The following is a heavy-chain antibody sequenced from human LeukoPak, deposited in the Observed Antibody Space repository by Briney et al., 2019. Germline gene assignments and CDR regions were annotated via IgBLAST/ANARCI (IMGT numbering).Heavy chain of an antibody. Sequence: ASVKVSCKASGYTFSDYYMHWVRQAPGQGLEWMGWINPKSGDTKYAQKFQARVTMTRDTSITTTYIEVSRLSSDDTAVYYCARQNTGQLDYWGRGTLATVSS. D-gene: IGHD2-8*02. J-gene: IGHJ4*02. CDR2: INPKSGDT. CDR1: GYTFSDYY. CDR3: ARQNTGQLDY. V-gene: IGHV1-2*02.